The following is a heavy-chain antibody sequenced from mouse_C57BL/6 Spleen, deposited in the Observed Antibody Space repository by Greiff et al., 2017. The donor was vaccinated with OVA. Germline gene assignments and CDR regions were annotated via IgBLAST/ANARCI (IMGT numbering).Heavy chain of an antibody. D-gene: IGHD1-1*01. CDR1: GYTFTDYE. CDR3: KGSNYAMDY. J-gene: IGHJ4*01. CDR2: IDPETGGT. Sequence: QVQLKESGAELVRPGASVTLSCKASGYTFTDYEMHWVKQTPVHGLEWIGAIDPETGGTAYNQKFKGKAILTADKSSSTAYMELRSLTSEDSAVYYCKGSNYAMDYWGQGTSVTVSS. V-gene: IGHV1-15*01.